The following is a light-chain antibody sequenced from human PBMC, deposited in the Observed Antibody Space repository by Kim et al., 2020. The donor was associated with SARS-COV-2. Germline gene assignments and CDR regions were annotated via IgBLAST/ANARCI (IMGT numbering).Light chain of an antibody. CDR2: GKN. Sequence: SSELTQDPAVSVALGQTVRITCQGDSLRSYYASWYQQKPGQAPVLVIYGKNNPPSGIPDRFSGSSSGNTASLTIPGAQAADEAVYYGNSRDSSGNHVVLG. CDR3: NSRDSSGNHVV. J-gene: IGLJ2*01. CDR1: SLRSYY. V-gene: IGLV3-19*01.